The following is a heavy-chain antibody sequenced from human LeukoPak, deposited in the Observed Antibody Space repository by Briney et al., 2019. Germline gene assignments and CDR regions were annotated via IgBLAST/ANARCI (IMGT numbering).Heavy chain of an antibody. CDR3: ATGRWLVSDY. D-gene: IGHD6-19*01. V-gene: IGHV3-9*01. CDR1: GFTFDDYA. Sequence: GGSLRLSCAASGFTFDDYAMHGVRQAPGKGLEWVSGISWNSGSIGYADSVKGRFTISRDNAKNSLYLQMNSLRAEDTALYYCATGRWLVSDYWGQGTLVTVSS. CDR2: ISWNSGSI. J-gene: IGHJ4*02.